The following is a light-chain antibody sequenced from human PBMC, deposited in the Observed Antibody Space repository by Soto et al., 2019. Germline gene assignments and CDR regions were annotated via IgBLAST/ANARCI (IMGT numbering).Light chain of an antibody. CDR1: QSVSSSY. CDR2: GAS. J-gene: IGKJ2*01. Sequence: EIWLTQSPGTLSLSPGERATLSCWASQSVSSSYLAWFQQKPGQAPRLLIYGASSRATGIPDRFSGSGSGTDFTLTISRLEPEDFVVYYCHQYGSSPNTFGQGTKV. CDR3: HQYGSSPNT. V-gene: IGKV3-20*01.